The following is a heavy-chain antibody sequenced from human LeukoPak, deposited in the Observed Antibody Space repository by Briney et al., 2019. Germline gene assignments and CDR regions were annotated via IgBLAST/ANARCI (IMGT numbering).Heavy chain of an antibody. CDR3: ARQQQLGSYYFDY. D-gene: IGHD6-13*01. V-gene: IGHV4-4*07. J-gene: IGHJ4*02. CDR1: GGSISTNY. CDR2: IYTSGST. Sequence: SETLSLTCTVSGGSISTNYWSWIRQPPGKGLEWIGRIYTSGSTNYNPSLKSRVTMSVDTSKNQFSLKLSSVTAADTAVYYCARQQQLGSYYFDYWGQGTLVTVSS.